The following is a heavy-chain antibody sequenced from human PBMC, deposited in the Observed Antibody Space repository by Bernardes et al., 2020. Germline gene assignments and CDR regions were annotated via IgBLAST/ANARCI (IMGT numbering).Heavy chain of an antibody. D-gene: IGHD2-8*02. V-gene: IGHV1-18*01. CDR2: ISAYNGNT. CDR3: ARDQDCTGGVCYTGVDY. Sequence: ASVKVSCKASGYTFTSYGISWVRQAPGQGLEWMGWISAYNGNTNYAQKLQGRVTMTTDTSTSTAYMELRSLRSDDTAVYYCARDQDCTGGVCYTGVDYWSQGTLVTVSS. CDR1: GYTFTSYG. J-gene: IGHJ4*02.